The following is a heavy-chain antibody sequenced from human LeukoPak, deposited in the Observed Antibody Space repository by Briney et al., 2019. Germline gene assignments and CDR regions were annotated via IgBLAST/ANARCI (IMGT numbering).Heavy chain of an antibody. CDR3: ARESNINNWFGP. CDR2: IYDSGST. J-gene: IGHJ5*02. V-gene: IGHV4-30-2*06. CDR1: GGSISSGGYP. D-gene: IGHD2/OR15-2a*01. Sequence: SETLSLTCAVSGGSISSGGYPWSWIRQSPGKGLEWIGYIYDSGSTFHNPSLKSRVSMSIDRSNNQFSLNLSSVTAADTAVYYCARESNINNWFGPWGQGTLVTVSS.